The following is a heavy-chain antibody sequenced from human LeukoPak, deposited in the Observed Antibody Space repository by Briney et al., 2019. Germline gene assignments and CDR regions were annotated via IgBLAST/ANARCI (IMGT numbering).Heavy chain of an antibody. Sequence: ASVKVSCKSSGYTFTGYYMHWVRQAPGQGREWVGWINPNSGGTNYAQKIQGRLTMTRDPSISTDYMELSRLRSDDTAVYYCASSIVYCSSTSCYFNWGQGGLVSVSS. J-gene: IGHJ4*02. CDR3: ASSIVYCSSTSCYFN. V-gene: IGHV1-2*02. CDR1: GYTFTGYY. CDR2: INPNSGGT. D-gene: IGHD2-2*01.